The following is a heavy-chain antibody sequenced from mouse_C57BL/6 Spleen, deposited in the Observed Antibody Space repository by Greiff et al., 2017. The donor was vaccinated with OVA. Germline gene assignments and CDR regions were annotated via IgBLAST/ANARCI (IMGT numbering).Heavy chain of an antibody. CDR3: ARDRGGYLDY. Sequence: EVQVVESEGGLVQPGSSMKLSCTASGFTFSDYYMAWVRQVPEKGLEWVANINYDGSSTYYLDSLKSRFIISRDNAKNILYLQMSSLKSEDTATYYCARDRGGYLDYWGQGTTLTVSS. V-gene: IGHV5-16*01. CDR2: INYDGSST. J-gene: IGHJ2*01. CDR1: GFTFSDYY. D-gene: IGHD3-1*01.